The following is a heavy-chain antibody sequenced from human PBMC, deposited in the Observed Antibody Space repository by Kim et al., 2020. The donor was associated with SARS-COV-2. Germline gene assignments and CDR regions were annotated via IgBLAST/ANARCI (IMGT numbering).Heavy chain of an antibody. CDR3: ARVGLWFGAGAFDI. CDR2: IKQDGSEK. Sequence: GGSLRLSCAASGFTFSSYWMSWVRQAPGKGLEWVANIKQDGSEKYYVDSVKGRFTIPRDNAKNSLYLQMNSLRAEDTAVYYCARVGLWFGAGAFDIWGQGTMVTVSS. V-gene: IGHV3-7*01. D-gene: IGHD3-10*01. CDR1: GFTFSSYW. J-gene: IGHJ3*02.